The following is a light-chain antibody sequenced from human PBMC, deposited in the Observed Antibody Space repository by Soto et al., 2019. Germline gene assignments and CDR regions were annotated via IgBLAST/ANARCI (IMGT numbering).Light chain of an antibody. CDR3: QQRTSWPIT. CDR1: QSISSY. Sequence: EIVLTQSPATLSLSPGERATLSCRASQSISSYVAWYQQKPGQAPRLLIYDASNRATGIPARFSGSGSGTDFTLTISSLEPEDFVVYYCQQRTSWPITFGQGTRLEIK. CDR2: DAS. J-gene: IGKJ5*01. V-gene: IGKV3-11*01.